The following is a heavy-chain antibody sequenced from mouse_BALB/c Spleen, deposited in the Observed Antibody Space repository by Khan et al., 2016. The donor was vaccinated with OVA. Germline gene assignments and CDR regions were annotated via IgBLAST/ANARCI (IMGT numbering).Heavy chain of an antibody. J-gene: IGHJ3*01. V-gene: IGHV9-3-1*01. CDR1: GYTLTDYG. CDR2: INTYTGEA. CDR3: SRSNGNYWFAY. D-gene: IGHD2-1*01. Sequence: QIQLVQSGPELKKPGEIVKISCKASGYTLTDYGMNWVKQAPGKGLKWMGWINTYTGEATYADDFKGRFAFSLETSASPAYLQINNLKTEDTATYFWSRSNGNYWFAYWGQGTLVTVSA.